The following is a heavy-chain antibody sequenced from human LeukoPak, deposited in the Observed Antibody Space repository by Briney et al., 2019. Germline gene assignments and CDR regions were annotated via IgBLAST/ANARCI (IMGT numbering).Heavy chain of an antibody. V-gene: IGHV6-1*01. J-gene: IGHJ5*02. Sequence: SQTLSLTCAISGDSISSNSATWHWIRQSPSRGLEWLGRTYYRSRWYNDYAVSVKSRIIINSDTSKNQFSLQLNSVTPEDTAVYYCAKDRGGSSSDWFDPWGQGTLVIVSS. CDR1: GDSISSNSAT. CDR3: AKDRGGSSSDWFDP. CDR2: TYYRSRWYN. D-gene: IGHD6-6*01.